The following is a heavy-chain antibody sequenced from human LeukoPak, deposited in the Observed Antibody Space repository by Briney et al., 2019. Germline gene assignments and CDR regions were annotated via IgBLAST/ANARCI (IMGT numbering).Heavy chain of an antibody. CDR1: GGSISNQY. J-gene: IGHJ4*02. V-gene: IGHV4-59*11. D-gene: IGHD6-19*01. Sequence: PSETLSLTCGVSGGSISNQYWSWIRQPPGKGLEWIGYIYYSGSTNYNPSLKSRVTISVDTSKNQFSLKLSSVTAADTAVYYCARDISPVNYWGQGTLVTVSS. CDR2: IYYSGST. CDR3: ARDISPVNY.